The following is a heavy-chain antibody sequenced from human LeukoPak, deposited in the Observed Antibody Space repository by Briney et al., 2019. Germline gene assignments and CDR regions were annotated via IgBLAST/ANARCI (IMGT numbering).Heavy chain of an antibody. CDR1: GGSFSGYY. Sequence: SETLSLTCAVYGGSFSGYYWSWIRQPPGKGLEWIGEINHSGSTNYNPSLKSRVTTSVDTSKNQFSLKLSSVTAADTAVYYCARRRYDYVWGSYRYQYFDYWGQGTLVTVSS. J-gene: IGHJ4*02. CDR3: ARRRYDYVWGSYRYQYFDY. V-gene: IGHV4-34*01. CDR2: INHSGST. D-gene: IGHD3-16*02.